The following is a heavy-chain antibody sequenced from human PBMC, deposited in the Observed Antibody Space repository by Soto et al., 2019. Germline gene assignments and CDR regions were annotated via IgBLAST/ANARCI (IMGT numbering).Heavy chain of an antibody. D-gene: IGHD6-13*01. CDR2: IYYTRVT. CDR3: AVAAATGRPAVPDF. CDR1: GASLSSGDYY. V-gene: IGHV4-31*03. J-gene: IGHJ4*02. Sequence: QVQLQESGPGLVKPSQTLSLTCKVSGASLSSGDYYWNWIRQLPGKGLEWIGYIYYTRVTSYNPSLKSRFTMSVDTSKQQFSLGLNSVTSADTPVYFCAVAAATGRPAVPDFWGQVALVTV.